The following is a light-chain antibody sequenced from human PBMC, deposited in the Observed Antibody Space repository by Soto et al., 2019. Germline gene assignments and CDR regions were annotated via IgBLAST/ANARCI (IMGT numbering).Light chain of an antibody. V-gene: IGLV2-11*01. CDR3: CSYAGSYTYV. CDR2: SVS. Sequence: QSALTQPPSASGSPGQSVTIPCAGTSTDVGEYNYVSWYQQHPGKVPKLMISSVSKRPSGVPDRFSGSKSGNTASLTISGLQAEDEADYYCCSYAGSYTYVFGTGTKLTVL. CDR1: STDVGEYNY. J-gene: IGLJ1*01.